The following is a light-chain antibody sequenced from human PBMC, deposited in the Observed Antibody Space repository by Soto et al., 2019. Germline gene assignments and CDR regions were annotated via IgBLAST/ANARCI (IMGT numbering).Light chain of an antibody. V-gene: IGKV3D-11*01. CDR2: DAS. CDR1: QGVSSY. Sequence: EVVLTQSPATLSLSPGQRATLSCRASQGVSSYLAWYQQKPGQAPRLLIFDASNRATGIPARFSGSGSGTDFTLTISSLEPEDFAVYYCQRRYSWPLTFGQGTRLDIK. CDR3: QRRYSWPLT. J-gene: IGKJ5*01.